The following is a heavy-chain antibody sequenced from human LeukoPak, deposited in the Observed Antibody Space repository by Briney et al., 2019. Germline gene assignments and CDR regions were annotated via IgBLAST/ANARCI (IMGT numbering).Heavy chain of an antibody. V-gene: IGHV4-59*08. CDR3: ARRKGRIYYDSSGYQNAFDI. CDR2: IYYSGST. CDR1: GGSISSYY. Sequence: SETLSLTCTVSGGSISSYYWSWIRQPPGKGLEWIGYIYYSGSTNYNPSLKSRVTISVDTSKNQFSLKLSSVTAADTAVYYCARRKGRIYYDSSGYQNAFDIWGQGTMVTVSS. D-gene: IGHD3-22*01. J-gene: IGHJ3*02.